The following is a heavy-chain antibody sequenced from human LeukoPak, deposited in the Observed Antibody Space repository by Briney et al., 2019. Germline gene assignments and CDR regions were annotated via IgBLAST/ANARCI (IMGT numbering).Heavy chain of an antibody. CDR1: GFDVSSHF. CDR2: IYNNGAT. J-gene: IGHJ4*02. CDR3: VPLNWNPPGDFDR. Sequence: GGSLRLSCAASGFDVSSHFMSWVRQAPGKGLEWVSVIYNNGATYYADSVKGRFAISRDNSKNTLDLEMNNLRAEDTAVYYCVPLNWNPPGDFDRWGQGTLVTVSS. D-gene: IGHD1-20*01. V-gene: IGHV3-53*01.